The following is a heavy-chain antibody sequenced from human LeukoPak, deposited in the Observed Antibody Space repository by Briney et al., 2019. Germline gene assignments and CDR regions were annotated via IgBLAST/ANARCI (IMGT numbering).Heavy chain of an antibody. Sequence: GGSLRLSCAASGFTFSSYSMNWVRQAPGKGLEWVSLISSRGTYIYYADSVKGRFTISRDNAKNSLHLQMNSLRAEDTAFYYCARDPEGYFYGSGNTYYYGMDVWGQGTTVTVSS. CDR3: ARDPEGYFYGSGNTYYYGMDV. V-gene: IGHV3-21*01. D-gene: IGHD3-10*01. J-gene: IGHJ6*02. CDR2: ISSRGTYI. CDR1: GFTFSSYS.